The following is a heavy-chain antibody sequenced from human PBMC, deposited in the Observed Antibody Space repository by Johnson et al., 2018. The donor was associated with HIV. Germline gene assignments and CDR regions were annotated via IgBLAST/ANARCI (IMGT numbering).Heavy chain of an antibody. Sequence: VQLVESGGGLVQPGGSLRLSCAASGFTVSSNYMSWVRQAPGNGLAWVSVIYRGGSTYYADSVKGRLTISRDNSKNTLYLQMNSLRAEDTAVYYCARDGGEWLLATAFDLGGQGTRVTVSS. CDR3: ARDGGEWLLATAFDL. V-gene: IGHV3-66*02. CDR2: IYRGGST. J-gene: IGHJ3*01. CDR1: GFTVSSNY. D-gene: IGHD3-3*01.